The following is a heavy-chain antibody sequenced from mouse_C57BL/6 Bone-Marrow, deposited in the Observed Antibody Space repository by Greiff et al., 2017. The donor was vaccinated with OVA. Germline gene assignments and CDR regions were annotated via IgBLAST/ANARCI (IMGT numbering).Heavy chain of an antibody. J-gene: IGHJ1*03. V-gene: IGHV1-61*01. CDR1: GYTFTSYW. CDR3: ASGGSSYWYFDV. Sequence: VQLQQPGAELVRPGSSVKLSCKASGYTFTSYWMDWVKQRPGQGLEWIGNIYPSDSETHYNQKFKDKATLTVDKSSSTAYMQLSSLTSEDSAVYYCASGGSSYWYFDVWGTGTTGTVSS. CDR2: IYPSDSET. D-gene: IGHD1-1*01.